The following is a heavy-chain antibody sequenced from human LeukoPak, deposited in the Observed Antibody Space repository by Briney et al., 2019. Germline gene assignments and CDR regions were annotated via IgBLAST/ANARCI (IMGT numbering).Heavy chain of an antibody. CDR2: ISYDGSNK. Sequence: GRSLRLSCAASGFTLSSYAMHWVRQAPGKGLEWVAVISYDGSNKYYADSVKGRFTISRDNSKNTLYLQMNSLSAEDTAVYYCARSSNYGSGLNAFDIWGQGTMVTVSS. D-gene: IGHD3-10*01. CDR3: ARSSNYGSGLNAFDI. CDR1: GFTLSSYA. J-gene: IGHJ3*02. V-gene: IGHV3-30-3*01.